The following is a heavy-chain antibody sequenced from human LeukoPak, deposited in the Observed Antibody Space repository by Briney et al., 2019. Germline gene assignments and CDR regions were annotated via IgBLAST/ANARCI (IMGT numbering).Heavy chain of an antibody. J-gene: IGHJ6*03. CDR1: GYTFTSYD. Sequence: ASVKVSCKASGYTFTSYDINWVRQATGQGREWMGWMNPNSGNTGYAQKFQGRVTMTRNTSISTAYMELSSLRSEDTAVYYCAKTIAAIALRYYYMDVWGKGTTVTASS. D-gene: IGHD6-13*01. CDR3: AKTIAAIALRYYYMDV. CDR2: MNPNSGNT. V-gene: IGHV1-8*01.